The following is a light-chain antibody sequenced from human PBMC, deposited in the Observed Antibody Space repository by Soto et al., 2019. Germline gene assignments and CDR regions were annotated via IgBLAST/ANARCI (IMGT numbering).Light chain of an antibody. CDR3: QQGHSAPYT. CDR1: QNIRTY. CDR2: SAS. V-gene: IGKV1-39*01. J-gene: IGKJ2*01. Sequence: IHMTLSAYSLSASLGDSVTITCRASQNIRTYLNWYQQRPGRAPKLLIHSASALPSGVPSRFSGSGYGTEFNLTMSGLQTEDFASYYCQQGHSAPYTFGQGTKVDIK.